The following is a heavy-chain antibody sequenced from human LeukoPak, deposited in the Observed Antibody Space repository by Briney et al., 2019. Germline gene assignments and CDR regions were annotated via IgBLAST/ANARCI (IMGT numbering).Heavy chain of an antibody. CDR2: INPHSGGT. J-gene: IGHJ6*03. V-gene: IGHV1-2*02. D-gene: IGHD2-21*02. CDR1: GYTFTGYY. Sequence: LVASVKVSCKASGYTFTGYYIQWVRQAPGQGLEWMGWINPHSGGTNYAQEFQGRVTMTRDTSISTAYMELSSLRPDDTAVYSCARGVTARGFYYYMDIWGNGTTVTISS. CDR3: ARGVTARGFYYYMDI.